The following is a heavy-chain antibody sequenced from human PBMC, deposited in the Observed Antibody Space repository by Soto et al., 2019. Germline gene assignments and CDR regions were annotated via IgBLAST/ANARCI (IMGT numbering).Heavy chain of an antibody. Sequence: QLQLQESGPGLVKPSETLPLTCTVSGGSISSSSYYWGWIRQPPGKGLEWIGSSYYSGSTYYNPSLKSRVTISVDTSKNQFSLKLSSVTAADTAVYYCARDYDSSGDYWGQGTLVTVSS. CDR3: ARDYDSSGDY. CDR1: GGSISSSSYY. D-gene: IGHD3-22*01. V-gene: IGHV4-39*01. J-gene: IGHJ4*02. CDR2: SYYSGST.